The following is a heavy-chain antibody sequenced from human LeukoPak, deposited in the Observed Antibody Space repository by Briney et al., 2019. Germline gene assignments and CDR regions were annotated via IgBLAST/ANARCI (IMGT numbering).Heavy chain of an antibody. Sequence: SETLPLTCTVSGGSISSYYWSWIRQPPGKGLEWIGYIYYSGSTNYNPSLKSRVTISVDTSKNQFSLKLSSVTAADTAVYYCAGSGGPEDYWGQGTLVTVSS. CDR2: IYYSGST. V-gene: IGHV4-59*08. CDR1: GGSISSYY. CDR3: AGSGGPEDY. D-gene: IGHD3-10*01. J-gene: IGHJ4*02.